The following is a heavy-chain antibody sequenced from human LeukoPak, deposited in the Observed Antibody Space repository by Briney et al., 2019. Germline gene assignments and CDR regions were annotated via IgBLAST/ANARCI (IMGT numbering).Heavy chain of an antibody. V-gene: IGHV3-23*01. CDR2: ITDTGGST. Sequence: PGRSLRLSCAASGFTFINYAMNWVRQAPGKGLEWVSGITDTGGSTYYADSVKDRFTISRDNSENTLYLQMNTLRAEDTAIYFCAKSLAARWVIDYWGQGTLVTVSS. J-gene: IGHJ4*02. CDR1: GFTFINYA. D-gene: IGHD6-25*01. CDR3: AKSLAARWVIDY.